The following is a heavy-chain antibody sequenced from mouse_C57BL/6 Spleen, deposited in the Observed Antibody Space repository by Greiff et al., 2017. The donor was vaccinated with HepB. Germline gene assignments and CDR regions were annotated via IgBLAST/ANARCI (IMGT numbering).Heavy chain of an antibody. J-gene: IGHJ2*01. V-gene: IGHV1-69*01. Sequence: VQLQQPGAELVMPGASVKLSCKASGYTFTSYWMHWVKQRPGQGLEWIGEIDPSDSYTNYNQKFKGKSTLTVDKSSNTAYMQLSSLTSEDSAVYYCARSGSTMVTTLDYWGQGTTLTVSS. CDR1: GYTFTSYW. D-gene: IGHD2-2*01. CDR3: ARSGSTMVTTLDY. CDR2: IDPSDSYT.